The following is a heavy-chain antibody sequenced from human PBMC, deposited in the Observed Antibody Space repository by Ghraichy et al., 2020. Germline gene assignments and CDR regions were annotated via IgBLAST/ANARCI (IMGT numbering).Heavy chain of an antibody. D-gene: IGHD2-15*01. V-gene: IGHV4-34*01. CDR2: ISHSGRT. CDR1: GGSFSGYY. J-gene: IGHJ4*02. Sequence: GSLSLTCAVYGGSFSGYYWTWIRQPPGKGLEWIGDISHSGRTNYNPSLKSLVTISVDASKNQFSLTLSSVTAADTATYYCARGGRNCSGGSCYPALDYWGQGTLVSVSS. CDR3: ARGGRNCSGGSCYPALDY.